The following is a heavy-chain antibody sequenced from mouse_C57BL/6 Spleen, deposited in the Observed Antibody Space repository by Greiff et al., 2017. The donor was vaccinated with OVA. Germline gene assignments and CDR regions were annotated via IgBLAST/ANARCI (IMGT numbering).Heavy chain of an antibody. Sequence: QVHVKQSGAELVKPGASVKLSCKASGYTFTSYWMHWVKQRPGRGLEWIGRIDPNSGGTKYNEKFQSKATLTVDKPSSTAYLQLSSLTSEDSAVEDCAFYYGSSYDPFDYAMDYWGQGTSVTVSA. CDR1: GYTFTSYW. CDR3: AFYYGSSYDPFDYAMDY. D-gene: IGHD1-1*01. CDR2: IDPNSGGT. J-gene: IGHJ4*01. V-gene: IGHV1-72*01.